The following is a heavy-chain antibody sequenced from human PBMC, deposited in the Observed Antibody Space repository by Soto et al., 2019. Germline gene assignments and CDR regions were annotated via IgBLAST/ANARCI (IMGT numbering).Heavy chain of an antibody. V-gene: IGHV3-23*01. CDR2: ISGSGGST. D-gene: IGHD3-22*01. CDR1: GFTFSSYA. CDR3: AKDASDYDSSRGMDV. Sequence: PVGSLRLSCAASGFTFSSYAMSWVRQAPGKGLEWVSAISGSGGSTYYADSVKGRFTISRDNSKNTLYLQMNSLRAEDTAVYYCAKDASDYDSSRGMDVWGQGTTVTVSS. J-gene: IGHJ6*02.